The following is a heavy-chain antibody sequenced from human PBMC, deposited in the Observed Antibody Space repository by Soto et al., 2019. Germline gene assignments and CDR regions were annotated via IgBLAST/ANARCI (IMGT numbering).Heavy chain of an antibody. V-gene: IGHV1-46*03. D-gene: IGHD2-15*01. J-gene: IGHJ3*02. CDR3: AKDSKVVGSAFDI. CDR1: GYTFTSYY. Sequence: GASVKVSCKASGYTFTSYYMHWVRQAPGQGLEWMGIINPSGGSTSYAQKFQGRVTMTRDTSTSTVYMELRSLRSEDTAVYYCAKDSKVVGSAFDIWGQXTMVTVSS. CDR2: INPSGGST.